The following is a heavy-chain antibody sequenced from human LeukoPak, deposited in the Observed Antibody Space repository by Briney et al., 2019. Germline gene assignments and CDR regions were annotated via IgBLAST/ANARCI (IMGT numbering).Heavy chain of an antibody. CDR2: IYYGGTT. V-gene: IGHV4-31*03. CDR3: ARGGATVTDY. J-gene: IGHJ4*02. D-gene: IGHD4-17*01. CDR1: GGSISDDGYY. Sequence: PSETLSLTCTVSGGSISDDGYYWSWIRQLPGKGLEWIGHIYYGGTTEYNPSLESRITISVATSKTQSSLKLNSVTAADTAVYYCARGGATVTDYWGQGNLVTVSS.